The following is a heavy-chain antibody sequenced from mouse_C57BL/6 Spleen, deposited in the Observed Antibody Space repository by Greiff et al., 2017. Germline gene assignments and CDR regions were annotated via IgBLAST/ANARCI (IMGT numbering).Heavy chain of an antibody. J-gene: IGHJ4*01. Sequence: EVKVVESGGDLVKPGGSLKLSCAASGFTFSSYGMSWVRQTPDKRLEWVATISSGGSYTYYPDSVKGRFTISRDNAKNTLYLQMSSLKSEDTAMYYCARHPHYYGSTFYAMDDWGQGTSVTVSS. D-gene: IGHD1-1*01. CDR3: ARHPHYYGSTFYAMDD. V-gene: IGHV5-6*01. CDR2: ISSGGSYT. CDR1: GFTFSSYG.